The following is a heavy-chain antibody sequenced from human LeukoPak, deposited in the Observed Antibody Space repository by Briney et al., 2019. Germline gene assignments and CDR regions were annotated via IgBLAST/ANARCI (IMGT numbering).Heavy chain of an antibody. D-gene: IGHD5-12*01. CDR3: ARRWLRHDPSDY. CDR2: INPNSGGT. CDR1: GYTFTRYY. J-gene: IGHJ4*02. Sequence: ASVKVSCKASGYTFTRYYMHWVRQAPGQGLEWMGRINPNSGGTNYAQKFQGRVTMTRDTSISTAYMELSRLRSDDTAVYYCARRWLRHDPSDYWGQGTLVTVSS. V-gene: IGHV1-2*06.